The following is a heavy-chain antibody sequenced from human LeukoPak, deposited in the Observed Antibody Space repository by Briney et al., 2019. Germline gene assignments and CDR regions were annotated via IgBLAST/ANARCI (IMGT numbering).Heavy chain of an antibody. CDR3: VIPWGYRLDY. J-gene: IGHJ4*02. Sequence: SETLPLTCTVSGGSISSSSYYWGWLRQPPGKGLEWIGSIYYSGSTYYNPSLKSRVTISVDTSKNQFSLKLSSVTAADTAVYYCVIPWGYRLDYWGQGTLVTVSS. CDR1: GGSISSSSYY. V-gene: IGHV4-39*01. D-gene: IGHD5-12*01. CDR2: IYYSGST.